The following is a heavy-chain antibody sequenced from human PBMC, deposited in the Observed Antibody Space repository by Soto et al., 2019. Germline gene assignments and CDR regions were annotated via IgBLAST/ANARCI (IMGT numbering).Heavy chain of an antibody. J-gene: IGHJ6*02. CDR3: AKDLSGYYDILTGPESNYYYYGMDV. D-gene: IGHD3-9*01. CDR1: GFTFSSYA. CDR2: ISGSGGST. V-gene: IGHV3-23*01. Sequence: PGGSLRLSCAASGFTFSSYAMSWVRQAPGKGLEWVSAISGSGGSTYYADSVKGRFTISRDNSKNTLYLQMNSLRAEDTAVYYCAKDLSGYYDILTGPESNYYYYGMDVWGQGTKVTVSS.